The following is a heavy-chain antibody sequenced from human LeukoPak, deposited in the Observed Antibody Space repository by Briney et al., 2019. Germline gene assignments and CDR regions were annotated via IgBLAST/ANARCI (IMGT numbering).Heavy chain of an antibody. CDR2: IYYSGST. Sequence: SETLSLTCTVSGGSISSSSYYWSWIRQPPGKGLEWIGYIYYSGSTNYNPSLKSRVTISVNTSKNQFSLKLSSVTAADTAVYYCARNVDDFWSGYFTYWGQGTLVTVSS. V-gene: IGHV4-61*01. CDR1: GGSISSSSYY. D-gene: IGHD3-3*01. CDR3: ARNVDDFWSGYFTY. J-gene: IGHJ4*02.